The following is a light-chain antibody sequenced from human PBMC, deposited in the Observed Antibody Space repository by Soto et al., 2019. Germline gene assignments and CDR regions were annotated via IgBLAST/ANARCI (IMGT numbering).Light chain of an antibody. CDR3: SSYTSSSTSHVV. CDR1: SSDVGGYNY. V-gene: IGLV2-14*01. Sequence: QSALTQPASVSGSPGQSITISCTGTSSDVGGYNYVSWYQQHPGKAPKLMIYEVSNRPSGVSNRFSGSKSGNTASLTISGLQAEDEAVYYCSSYTSSSTSHVVFGGGTKVTVL. CDR2: EVS. J-gene: IGLJ2*01.